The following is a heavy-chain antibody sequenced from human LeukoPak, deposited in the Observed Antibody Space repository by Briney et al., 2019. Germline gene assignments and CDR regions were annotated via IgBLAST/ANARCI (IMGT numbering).Heavy chain of an antibody. CDR1: GYSFSSHW. V-gene: IGHV5-51*01. J-gene: IGHJ6*03. D-gene: IGHD1-7*01. CDR3: ARRGLELRGDYDYYTDV. Sequence: GESLKISCKGSGYSFSSHWIGWVRQMPGKGLEWMGIIYPGDSDTRYSPSFQGQVTISADKSISTAYLQWSSLKASDTAIYYCARRGLELRGDYDYYTDVWGKGTTVTVSS. CDR2: IYPGDSDT.